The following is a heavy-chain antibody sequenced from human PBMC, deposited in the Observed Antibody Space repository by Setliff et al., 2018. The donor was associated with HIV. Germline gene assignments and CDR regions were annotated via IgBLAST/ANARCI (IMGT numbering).Heavy chain of an antibody. J-gene: IGHJ5*02. CDR3: VRDNWNLGSVHNWFDP. V-gene: IGHV1-46*01. Sequence: GASVKVSCKASGYTFTKYYINWVRQAPGQGLEWMGIINPGGGATTYEKKFQGRVTMTRDTSTSTVYMELNNLRFDDTAVYYCVRDNWNLGSVHNWFDPWGQGVLVTVSS. CDR1: GYTFTKYY. CDR2: INPGGGAT. D-gene: IGHD1-7*01.